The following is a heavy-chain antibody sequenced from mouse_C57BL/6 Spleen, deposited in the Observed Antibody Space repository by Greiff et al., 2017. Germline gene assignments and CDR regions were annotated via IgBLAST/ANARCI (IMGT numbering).Heavy chain of an antibody. CDR2: IWGDGST. CDR1: GFSLTSYG. J-gene: IGHJ1*03. D-gene: IGHD2-3*01. Sequence: VQVVESGPGLVAPSQSLSITCTVSGFSLTSYGVSWVRQPPGKGLEWLGVIWGDGSTNYHSPLISRLSISKNNSKSQVFVKLNSLQTDDTATYCCAKENEGYYWYFDVWGTGTTVTVSS. V-gene: IGHV2-3*01. CDR3: AKENEGYYWYFDV.